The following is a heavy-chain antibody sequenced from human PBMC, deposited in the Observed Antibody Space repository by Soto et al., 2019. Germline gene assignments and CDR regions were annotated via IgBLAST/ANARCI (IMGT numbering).Heavy chain of an antibody. CDR2: ISAYKGKT. Sequence: QVQLVQSGVEVKKPGASVRVSCKAFGYTFSTYDISWVRQAPGQGLEWMGWISAYKGKTNYAQSLQDRLTMTTDASASTAYMDLRSLRLDDTAVYYCVRVVASSSWFFDLWGQGTLVTVSP. CDR1: GYTFSTYD. J-gene: IGHJ4*02. D-gene: IGHD3-22*01. CDR3: VRVVASSSWFFDL. V-gene: IGHV1-18*04.